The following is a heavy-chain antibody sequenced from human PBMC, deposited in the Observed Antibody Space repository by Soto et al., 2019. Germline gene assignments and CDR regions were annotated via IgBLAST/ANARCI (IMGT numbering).Heavy chain of an antibody. D-gene: IGHD1-1*01. CDR2: IWSDGNNR. CDR1: GFMFSNHG. J-gene: IGHJ4*02. Sequence: ESGGGVVQPGRSLRLSCAASGFMFSNHGMHWVRQAPGKGLKWVAVIWSDGNNRYYADSVKGRFTISRDNSKNTLYLQMNSLRAEDTAVYYCVRGDNWNDEASDYWGQGTLVTVSS. CDR3: VRGDNWNDEASDY. V-gene: IGHV3-33*01.